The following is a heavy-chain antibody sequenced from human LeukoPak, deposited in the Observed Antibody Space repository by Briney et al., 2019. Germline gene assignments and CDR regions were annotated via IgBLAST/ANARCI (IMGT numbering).Heavy chain of an antibody. D-gene: IGHD3-22*01. CDR3: ARGGDDSGLYFAY. J-gene: IGHJ4*02. CDR1: GYSFTGFY. Sequence: EASVSVSCTASGYSFTGFYIHWVRQAPGQGLEWMAWINPQSGATNYAQKFKGRITTTRDIPITTAYMEVTTLRSDDTAVYYCARGGDDSGLYFAYWGQGTLVTVSS. CDR2: INPQSGAT. V-gene: IGHV1-2*02.